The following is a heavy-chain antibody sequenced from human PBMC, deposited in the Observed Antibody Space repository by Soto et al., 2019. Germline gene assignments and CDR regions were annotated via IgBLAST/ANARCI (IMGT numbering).Heavy chain of an antibody. J-gene: IGHJ6*02. Sequence: QVQLVQSGAEVKKPGASVKVSCKASGYTFTGYYMHWVRQAPGQGLEWMGWINPNSGGTNYAQKCEGKDTMTRDTSISTAYMELSRLRYDDTAVYYWAREGERDCSGGSCYFSPPEDVWGQGSTVTVSS. CDR2: INPNSGGT. CDR3: AREGERDCSGGSCYFSPPEDV. CDR1: GYTFTGYY. V-gene: IGHV1-2*02. D-gene: IGHD2-15*01.